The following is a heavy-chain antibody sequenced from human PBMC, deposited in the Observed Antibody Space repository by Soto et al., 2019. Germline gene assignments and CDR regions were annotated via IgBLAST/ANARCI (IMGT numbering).Heavy chain of an antibody. CDR1: GGTFSSYA. CDR3: ARDFGCGGDCYGY. CDR2: IIPIFGTA. V-gene: IGHV1-69*13. J-gene: IGHJ4*02. D-gene: IGHD2-21*01. Sequence: GASVKVSCKASGGTFSSYAISWVRQAPGQGLEWMGGIIPIFGTANYAQKFQGRVTITADESTSTAYMELSSLRSEDTAVYYCARDFGCGGDCYGYWGQGTLVTVSS.